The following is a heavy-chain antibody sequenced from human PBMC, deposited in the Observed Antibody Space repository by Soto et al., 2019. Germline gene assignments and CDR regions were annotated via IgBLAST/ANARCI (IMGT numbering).Heavy chain of an antibody. J-gene: IGHJ4*02. Sequence: SETLSLTCTVSGGSISSGDYYWSWIRQPPGKGLEWIGYIYYSGSTYYNPSLKSRVTISVDTSKNQFSLKLSSVTAADTAVYYCARVGGYGATTIDYWGQGTLVTVSS. CDR1: GGSISSGDYY. CDR3: ARVGGYGATTIDY. V-gene: IGHV4-30-4*01. CDR2: IYYSGST. D-gene: IGHD3-10*01.